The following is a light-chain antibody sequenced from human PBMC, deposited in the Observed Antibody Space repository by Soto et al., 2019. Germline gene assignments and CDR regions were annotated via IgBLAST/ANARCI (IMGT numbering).Light chain of an antibody. Sequence: IVMTQSPATLSVSPGERATLSCRASQSVSNNLAWYQQKPGQAPRLLMYGASTRATGIPARFSGSGSGTEFTLTISSLQSADFAVYFCQQYNNWARTFGQGTKVDIX. CDR1: QSVSNN. CDR2: GAS. J-gene: IGKJ1*01. CDR3: QQYNNWART. V-gene: IGKV3-15*01.